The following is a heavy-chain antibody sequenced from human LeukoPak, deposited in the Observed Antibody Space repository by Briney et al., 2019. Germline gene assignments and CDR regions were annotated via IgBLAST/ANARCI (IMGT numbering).Heavy chain of an antibody. D-gene: IGHD2-15*01. J-gene: IGHJ4*02. CDR2: IYYSGDT. CDR1: GDSISGNY. CDR3: ARLLAGCSGSKCRAHFDY. V-gene: IGHV4-59*01. Sequence: SETLSLTCSVSGDSISGNYWSWKRQPPGKELEWIGYIYYSGDTNYNPSLKSRVTMSVDTSKNQFSVNLSSVTAADTAVYYCARLLAGCSGSKCRAHFDYWGQGTLVTVSS.